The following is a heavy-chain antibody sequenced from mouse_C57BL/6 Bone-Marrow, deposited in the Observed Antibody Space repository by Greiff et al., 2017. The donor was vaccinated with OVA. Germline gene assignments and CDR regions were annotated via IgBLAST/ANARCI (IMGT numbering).Heavy chain of an antibody. CDR2: IDPSDSYT. CDR3: ARGYYGSSYVDYFDY. Sequence: QVQLQQPGAELVRPGPSVKLSCKASGYTFTSYWMHWVKQRPGQGLEWIGVIDPSDSYTNYNQKFKGKATLTVDTSSSTAYMQLSSLTSEDSAVYYCARGYYGSSYVDYFDYWGQGTTLTVSS. D-gene: IGHD1-1*01. V-gene: IGHV1-59*01. CDR1: GYTFTSYW. J-gene: IGHJ2*01.